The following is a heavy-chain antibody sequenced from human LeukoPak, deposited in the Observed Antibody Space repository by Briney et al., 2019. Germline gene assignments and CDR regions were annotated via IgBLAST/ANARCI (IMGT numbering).Heavy chain of an antibody. D-gene: IGHD2-2*01. J-gene: IGHJ3*02. CDR3: ASLGGYCSSTSCPDDAFDI. CDR1: GGPISSYY. V-gene: IGHV4-59*01. CDR2: IYYSGCT. Sequence: SETLSLTCTVSGGPISSYYWSWIRQPPGKGLEWIGYIYYSGCTNYNPSLKSRVTISVDTSKYQFSLKLSSLTAADTAVYYCASLGGYCSSTSCPDDAFDIWGQGTMVTVSS.